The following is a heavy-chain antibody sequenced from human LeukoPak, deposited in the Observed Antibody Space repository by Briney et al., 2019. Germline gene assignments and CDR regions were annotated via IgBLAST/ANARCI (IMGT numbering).Heavy chain of an antibody. J-gene: IGHJ4*02. Sequence: PGGSLRLSCAASEFTFSSYAMSWVRQAPGKGLEWVSAISNNGDSTYYADSVKGRFTISRDNSKNTLYLQMNILRAEDTAVYYCAKNRGYCSGGSCYADWWGQGTLVTVSS. CDR2: ISNNGDST. D-gene: IGHD2-15*01. CDR3: AKNRGYCSGGSCYADW. CDR1: EFTFSSYA. V-gene: IGHV3-23*01.